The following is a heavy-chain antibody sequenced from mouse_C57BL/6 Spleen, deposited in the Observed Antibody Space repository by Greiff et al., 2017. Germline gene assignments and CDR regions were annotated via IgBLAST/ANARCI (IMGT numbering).Heavy chain of an antibody. CDR1: GYTFTEYT. CDR2: FYHGSGRI. D-gene: IGHD2-1*01. V-gene: IGHV1-62-2*01. CDR3: ARHEEIYYVSMDY. J-gene: IGHJ4*01. Sequence: QVQLQQSGAELVKPGASVKLSCKASGYTFTEYTIHWVKQRSGQGLEWIGWFYHGSGRIKYNEKFKYKATLTAYKSASTVYMELSRLTSEDSAVYFCARHEEIYYVSMDYWGQGTSVTVSS.